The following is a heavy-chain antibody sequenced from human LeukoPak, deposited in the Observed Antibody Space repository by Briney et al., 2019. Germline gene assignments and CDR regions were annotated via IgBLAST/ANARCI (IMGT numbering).Heavy chain of an antibody. V-gene: IGHV4-59*01. Sequence: SETLSLTCTVSGGSISTYYWSWIRQPPGKGLEWIAYIYYSGSTNYNPSLKSRVTMSVDTSKSQLSLKLSSVTSADTAVYYCARVVHDSSGYYHPYFDSWGQGILVTVSS. CDR2: IYYSGST. D-gene: IGHD3-22*01. J-gene: IGHJ4*02. CDR1: GGSISTYY. CDR3: ARVVHDSSGYYHPYFDS.